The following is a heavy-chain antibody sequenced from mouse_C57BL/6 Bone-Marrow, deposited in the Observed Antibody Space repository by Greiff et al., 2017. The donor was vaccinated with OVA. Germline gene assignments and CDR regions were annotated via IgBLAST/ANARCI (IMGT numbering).Heavy chain of an antibody. D-gene: IGHD2-3*01. Sequence: QVQLKQPGAELVMPGASVKLSCKASGYTFTSYWMHWVKQRPGQGLEWIGEIDPSDSYTNYNQKFKGKSTLTVDKSSSTAYMQLSSLTSEDSAVYYCATDGYYSWFAYWGQGTLVTVSA. J-gene: IGHJ3*01. CDR1: GYTFTSYW. CDR3: ATDGYYSWFAY. V-gene: IGHV1-69*01. CDR2: IDPSDSYT.